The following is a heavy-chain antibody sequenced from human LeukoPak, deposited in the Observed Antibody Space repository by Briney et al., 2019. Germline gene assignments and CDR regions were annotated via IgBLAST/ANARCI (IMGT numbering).Heavy chain of an antibody. V-gene: IGHV3-23*01. D-gene: IGHD1-26*01. J-gene: IGHJ4*02. CDR1: GFTFSSYV. Sequence: PGGSLRLSCTASGFTFSSYVMSWVRQAPGKGLEWVSAISGSGGSTYYADSVKGRFTISRDNSKNTLYLQMNSLRAEDTAVYYCAKTTGGSYKGYFDCWGQGTLVTVSS. CDR2: ISGSGGST. CDR3: AKTTGGSYKGYFDC.